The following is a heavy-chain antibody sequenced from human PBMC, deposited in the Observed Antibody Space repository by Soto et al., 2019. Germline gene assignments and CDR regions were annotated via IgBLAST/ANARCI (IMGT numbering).Heavy chain of an antibody. CDR1: GYSFTTCG. CDR3: ARPYDSSQSPRFDY. Sequence: AASVKVSCKASGYSFTTCGIFWVRQAPGQGLEWMGWISPYNGKTNYAQNLRGRVSMTTDTSTTTAYMELRSLRSDDTAVYYCARPYDSSQSPRFDYWGQGTLVTVSS. CDR2: ISPYNGKT. D-gene: IGHD3-22*01. V-gene: IGHV1-18*01. J-gene: IGHJ4*02.